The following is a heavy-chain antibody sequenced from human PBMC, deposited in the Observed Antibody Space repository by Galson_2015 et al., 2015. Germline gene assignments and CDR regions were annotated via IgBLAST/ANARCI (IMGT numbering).Heavy chain of an antibody. V-gene: IGHV1-46*04. J-gene: IGHJ4*02. CDR1: GYTFTNYF. CDR2: INPSGAAT. Sequence: SVKVSCKASGYTFTNYFIQWVRQAPGQGLEWVGAINPSGAATFYAQKLQGRVTMTRDTPTSTVYVELSSLGSEDTAVYYCARELEGTYYFDYWGLGTLVTVSS. CDR3: ARELEGTYYFDY.